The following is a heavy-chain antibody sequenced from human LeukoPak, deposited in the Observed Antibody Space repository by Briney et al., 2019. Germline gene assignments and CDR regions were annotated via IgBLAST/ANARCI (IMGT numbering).Heavy chain of an antibody. D-gene: IGHD3-22*01. CDR1: GFTFSSYS. V-gene: IGHV3-21*01. CDR3: AMDTSGYFGY. CDR2: ISSSSIYI. Sequence: KTGGSLRLSCAASGFTFSSYSMNWVRQAPGKGLEWVSSISSSSIYIYYADSVKGRFTISRDNAENTLYLQMNSLRAEDTAVYYCAMDTSGYFGYWGQGTLVTVSS. J-gene: IGHJ4*02.